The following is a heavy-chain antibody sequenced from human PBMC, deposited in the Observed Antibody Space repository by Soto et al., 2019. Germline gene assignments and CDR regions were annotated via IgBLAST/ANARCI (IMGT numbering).Heavy chain of an antibody. CDR3: ARRGAGTYFDY. J-gene: IGHJ4*02. CDR2: ISGSGDST. Sequence: EVQLLESGGGLVQPGGSLRLSCAASGFTFSSYAMNWVRQAPGKGLEWVSVISGSGDSTYYADSVKGRFTISRDNSKNTLYMQMNSLSTDDTAVYYCARRGAGTYFDYWGQGTLVTVSS. V-gene: IGHV3-23*01. D-gene: IGHD6-13*01. CDR1: GFTFSSYA.